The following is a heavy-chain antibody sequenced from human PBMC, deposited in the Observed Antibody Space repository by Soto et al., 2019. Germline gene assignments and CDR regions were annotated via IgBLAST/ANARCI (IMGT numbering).Heavy chain of an antibody. D-gene: IGHD4-17*01. Sequence: ASVKVSCKASGYTFSTYYMHWLRQAPGQGLQWMGIIDPTGDTTNYAQKFQGWVTMTRDTSISTAYMELSRLRSDDTAVYYCARLDYAFDIWGQGTMVTVSS. CDR1: GYTFSTYY. CDR2: IDPTGDTT. V-gene: IGHV1-2*04. J-gene: IGHJ3*02. CDR3: ARLDYAFDI.